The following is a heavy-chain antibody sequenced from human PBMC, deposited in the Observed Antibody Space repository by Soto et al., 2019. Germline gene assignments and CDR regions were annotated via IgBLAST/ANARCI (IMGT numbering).Heavy chain of an antibody. V-gene: IGHV4-39*01. CDR3: ARNFRELAAAGPGYYYYGMDV. J-gene: IGHJ6*02. D-gene: IGHD6-13*01. CDR1: GGSISSSSYY. Sequence: SETLSLTCTVSGGSISSSSYYWGWIRQPPGKGLEWIGSIYYSGSTYYNPSLKSRVTISVDTSKNQFSLKPSSVTAADTAVYYCARNFRELAAAGPGYYYYGMDVWGQGTTVT. CDR2: IYYSGST.